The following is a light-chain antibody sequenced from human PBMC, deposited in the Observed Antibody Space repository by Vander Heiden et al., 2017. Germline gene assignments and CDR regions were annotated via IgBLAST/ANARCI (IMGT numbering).Light chain of an antibody. V-gene: IGLV2-23*02. CDR3: CSYAGSTSYV. J-gene: IGLJ1*01. CDR2: EVT. CDR1: SSDVGSYNL. Sequence: QSALTQPASVSGSPGQSITLSCTGTSSDVGSYNLGSWYQQHPGRAPKLMIYEVTKRPSGVSNRFSGSKSANTASLTISGLQAEDEADYYCCSYAGSTSYVFGTGTKVTVL.